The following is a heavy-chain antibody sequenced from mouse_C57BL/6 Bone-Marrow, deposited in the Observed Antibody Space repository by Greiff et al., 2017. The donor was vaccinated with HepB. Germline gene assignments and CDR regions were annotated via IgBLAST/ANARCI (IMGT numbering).Heavy chain of an antibody. CDR3: AKKGIYYDYDEGFAY. Sequence: QVQVVESGPGLVQPSQCLSISCTASGFSFTSYWVHWVRQSPGQGLEWLGVIWRGGSTDYNAAFMSRLSITKDNSKTQAFFKMNSLQADDTAIYYCAKKGIYYDYDEGFAYWGQGTLVTVSA. D-gene: IGHD2-4*01. V-gene: IGHV2-5*01. CDR2: IWRGGST. CDR1: GFSFTSYW. J-gene: IGHJ3*01.